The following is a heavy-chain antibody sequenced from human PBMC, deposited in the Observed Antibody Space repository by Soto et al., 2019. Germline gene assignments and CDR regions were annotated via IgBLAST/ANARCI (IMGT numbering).Heavy chain of an antibody. CDR3: ARASSPADWFDP. CDR1: GFTVSSNY. Sequence: EVQLVESGGGLIQPGGSLRLSCAASGFTVSSNYMSWVRQAPGKGLEWVSVIYSGGSTYYADSVKGRITISRDNSKNTLYLQMNSLRAEDTAVYYCARASSPADWFDPWGQGTLVTVSS. J-gene: IGHJ5*02. V-gene: IGHV3-53*01. D-gene: IGHD6-13*01. CDR2: IYSGGST.